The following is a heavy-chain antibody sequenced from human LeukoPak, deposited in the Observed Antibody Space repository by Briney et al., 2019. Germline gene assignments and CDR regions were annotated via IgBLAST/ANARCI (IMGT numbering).Heavy chain of an antibody. D-gene: IGHD4-17*01. CDR3: ARDYADYVGYFFFDY. CDR1: GFTFSSYA. Sequence: GGSLRLSCAASGFTFSSYAMSWVRQAPGKGLEWVSAISGSGGSTYYADSVKGRFTISRDNSKNTLCLQMNSLRAEDTAVYYCARDYADYVGYFFFDYWGQGTLVTVSS. J-gene: IGHJ4*02. V-gene: IGHV3-23*01. CDR2: ISGSGGST.